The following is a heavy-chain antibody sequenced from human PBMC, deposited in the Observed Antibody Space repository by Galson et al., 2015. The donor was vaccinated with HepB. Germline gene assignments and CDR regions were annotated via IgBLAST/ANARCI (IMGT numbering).Heavy chain of an antibody. D-gene: IGHD4-17*01. J-gene: IGHJ4*02. V-gene: IGHV3-9*01. CDR3: AKDWYGSPRSIDY. Sequence: SLRLSCAASGFTFDDYAMHWVRQAPGKGLEWVSGISWNGGSIGYADSVKGRFTIPRDNAKNSHSLQMNSLRVEDTALYDCAKDWYGSPRSIDYWGQGTLVTVSS. CDR1: GFTFDDYA. CDR2: ISWNGGSI.